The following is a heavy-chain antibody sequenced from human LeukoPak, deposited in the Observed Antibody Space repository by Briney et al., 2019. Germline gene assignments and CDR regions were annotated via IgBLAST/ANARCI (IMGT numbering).Heavy chain of an antibody. CDR1: DGSISSYY. Sequence: SETLSLTCTVSDGSISSYYWSWLRQPPGKGLEWIGYTHYTGSTSVNPSLKSRVTISVDTSKNQFSLKVSSVTAADTAVYYCARDGDTAMILFAFDIWGQGTMVTVSS. CDR2: THYTGST. CDR3: ARDGDTAMILFAFDI. J-gene: IGHJ3*02. V-gene: IGHV4-59*01. D-gene: IGHD5-18*01.